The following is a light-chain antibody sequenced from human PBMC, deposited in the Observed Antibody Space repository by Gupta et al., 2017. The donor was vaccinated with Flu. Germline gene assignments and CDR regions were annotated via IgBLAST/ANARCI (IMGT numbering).Light chain of an antibody. CDR3: QVWDSSTDRLVV. V-gene: IGLV3-21*02. CDR2: DDN. J-gene: IGLJ2*01. Sequence: GNNLGSKKGHWFQQRPGQAPDLVVYDDNDRPSGIPERLSGSNSGNTATLTISRVEAGDEADYYFQVWDSSTDRLVVFGGGTKLTVL. CDR1: NLGSKK.